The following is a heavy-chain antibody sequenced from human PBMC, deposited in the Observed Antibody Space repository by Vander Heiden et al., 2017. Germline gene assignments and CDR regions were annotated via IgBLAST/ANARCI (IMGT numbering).Heavy chain of an antibody. V-gene: IGHV3-43*01. CDR1: GFTFDDFT. J-gene: IGHJ4*02. CDR3: AKDGGDYYDSSGYYPIFDY. Sequence: DVQLVESGGVVVQPGGSLRLPCAASGFTFDDFTIHWVRQAPGKGLEWVSLISWDGSSTYYADSVKGRFTISRDNSKNSLYLQMNSLRTEDTALYYCAKDGGDYYDSSGYYPIFDYWGQGTLVTVSS. CDR2: ISWDGSST. D-gene: IGHD3-22*01.